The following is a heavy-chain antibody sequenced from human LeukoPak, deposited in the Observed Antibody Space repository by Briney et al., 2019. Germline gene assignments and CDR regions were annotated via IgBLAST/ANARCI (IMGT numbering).Heavy chain of an antibody. J-gene: IGHJ2*01. V-gene: IGHV1-2*02. CDR2: IKPNTGGT. D-gene: IGHD3-10*01. CDR1: GYPFTGYY. Sequence: ASVKVSCKASGYPFTGYYIHWVRQAPRQGLEWMGWIKPNTGGTDYAQKFQGRITMTRDTSINTAYLELSSLRSDDTAVYYCAKDRGANWYFDLWGRGTLVSVSS. CDR3: AKDRGANWYFDL.